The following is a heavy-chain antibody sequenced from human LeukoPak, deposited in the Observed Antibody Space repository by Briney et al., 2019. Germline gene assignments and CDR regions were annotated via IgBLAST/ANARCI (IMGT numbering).Heavy chain of an antibody. CDR1: GGSFSGYY. Sequence: SETLSLTCAVYGGSFSGYYWSWIRQPPGKGLEWIGEINHSGSTNYNPSLKSRVTISVDTSKNQFSLKLSSVTAADTAVYYCARSYGYRPFDYWGQGTLVTVSS. CDR3: ARSYGYRPFDY. D-gene: IGHD5-18*01. V-gene: IGHV4-34*01. J-gene: IGHJ4*02. CDR2: INHSGST.